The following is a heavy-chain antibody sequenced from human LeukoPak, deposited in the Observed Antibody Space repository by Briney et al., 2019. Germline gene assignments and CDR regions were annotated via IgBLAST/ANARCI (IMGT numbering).Heavy chain of an antibody. J-gene: IGHJ4*02. V-gene: IGHV3-74*01. CDR3: ASSGYGHFYYDY. CDR2: FTNDGSGA. CDR1: GFTLSDYW. Sequence: GGSLRLSCAASGFTLSDYWMHWVRQVPGKGLMWISRFTNDGSGAGYADSVMGRFIISRDDTKNTLYPQMNSLRAEDTAVYYCASSGYGHFYYDYWGQGAVVTVSS. D-gene: IGHD3-10*01.